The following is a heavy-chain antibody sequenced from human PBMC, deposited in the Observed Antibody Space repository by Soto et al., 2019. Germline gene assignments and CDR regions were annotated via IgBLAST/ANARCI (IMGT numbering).Heavy chain of an antibody. CDR1: GFTFSSHS. CDR3: ATYASSWTVFDY. J-gene: IGHJ4*02. D-gene: IGHD6-13*01. Sequence: QVQLVESGGGVVQPGRSLRLSCAASGFTFSSHSMHWVRQAPGKGLEWVAVISYDGSNKYYADSVKGRFTISRDNSKNTLYLQMNSLRAVDTAVYYCATYASSWTVFDYWGQGTLVTVSS. V-gene: IGHV3-30-3*01. CDR2: ISYDGSNK.